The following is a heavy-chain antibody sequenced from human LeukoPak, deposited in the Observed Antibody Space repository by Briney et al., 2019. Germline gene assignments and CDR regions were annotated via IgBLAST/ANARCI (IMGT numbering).Heavy chain of an antibody. D-gene: IGHD2-21*01. CDR2: INPNSGGT. V-gene: IGHV1-2*02. CDR1: GYTFTGYY. J-gene: IGHJ3*02. Sequence: ASVKVSCKASGYTFTGYYMHWVRQAPGQGLEWMGWINPNSGGTNYAQKFQGRVTMTRDTSISTAYMELSRLRSDDTAVYYCARNCGGDCLNAFDIWGQGTMVTVSS. CDR3: ARNCGGDCLNAFDI.